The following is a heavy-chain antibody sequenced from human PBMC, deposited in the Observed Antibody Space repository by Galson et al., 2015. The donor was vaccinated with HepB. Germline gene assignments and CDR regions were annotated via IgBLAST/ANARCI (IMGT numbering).Heavy chain of an antibody. CDR3: ARQGVITGPSDY. V-gene: IGHV5-51*01. CDR2: IYPGDSDT. D-gene: IGHD1-20*01. Sequence: QSGAEVKKPGESLKISCKASGSSFTSYWIAWVRQMPGKGLEWMGIIYPGDSDTRYSPSFQGQVTISPYKSISTAYLQWSSLKASDTAMYYCARQGVITGPSDYWGQGTLVTVSS. CDR1: GSSFTSYW. J-gene: IGHJ4*02.